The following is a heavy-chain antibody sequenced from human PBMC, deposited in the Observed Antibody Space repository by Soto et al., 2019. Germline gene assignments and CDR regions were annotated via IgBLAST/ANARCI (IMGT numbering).Heavy chain of an antibody. CDR2: IYHSGST. CDR1: GGSISSGGYS. Sequence: TLSLTCAVSGGSISSGGYSWSWIRQPPGKGPEWIGYIYHSGSTYYNSSLKSRVTISVDRSKNQFSLKLSSVTAADTAVYYCARVPTPWGQGTLVTVSS. J-gene: IGHJ5*02. D-gene: IGHD2-2*01. CDR3: ARVPTP. V-gene: IGHV4-30-2*01.